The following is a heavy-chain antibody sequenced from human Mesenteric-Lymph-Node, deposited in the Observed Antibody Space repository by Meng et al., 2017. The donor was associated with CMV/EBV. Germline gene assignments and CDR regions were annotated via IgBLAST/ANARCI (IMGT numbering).Heavy chain of an antibody. V-gene: IGHV3-21*04. Sequence: GESLKISCAASGFTFSSYSMNWVRQAPGKGLEWVSSISSSGSTIYYADSVKGRFTISRDNAKNSLYLQMNSLRAEDTAVYYCARDIVEDSGTLDAWGQGTLVTVSS. D-gene: IGHD1-26*01. CDR1: GFTFSSYS. J-gene: IGHJ5*02. CDR2: ISSSGSTI. CDR3: ARDIVEDSGTLDA.